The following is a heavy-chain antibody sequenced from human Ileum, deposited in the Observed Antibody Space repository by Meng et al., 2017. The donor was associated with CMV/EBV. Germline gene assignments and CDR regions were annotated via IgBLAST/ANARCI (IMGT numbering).Heavy chain of an antibody. CDR3: GKPFCSGGSCG. J-gene: IGHJ4*02. V-gene: IGHV3-23*01. CDR1: GFTFSTYA. D-gene: IGHD2-15*01. Sequence: GESLKISCAASGFTFSTYAMSWVRQAPGKGLEWVSGISGSGGGGSTYYADSVKGRFTICRDNSKNTLYLQMNSLRADDTAVYYCGKPFCSGGSCGWGQGTLVTVSS. CDR2: ISGSGGGGST.